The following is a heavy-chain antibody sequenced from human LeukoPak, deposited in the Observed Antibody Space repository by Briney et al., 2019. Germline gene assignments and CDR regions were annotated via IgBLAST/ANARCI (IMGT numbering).Heavy chain of an antibody. Sequence: GGSLRLSCAASGFTFSSYGMHWVHQAPGKGLEWVAVIWYDGSNKYYADSVKGRFTISRDNSKNTLYLQMNSLRAEDTAVYYCAKDLHYDSRFDIWGQGTMVTVSS. CDR1: GFTFSSYG. CDR2: IWYDGSNK. V-gene: IGHV3-33*06. D-gene: IGHD3-22*01. J-gene: IGHJ3*02. CDR3: AKDLHYDSRFDI.